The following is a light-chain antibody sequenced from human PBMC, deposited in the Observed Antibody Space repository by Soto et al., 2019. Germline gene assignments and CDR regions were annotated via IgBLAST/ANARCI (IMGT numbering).Light chain of an antibody. V-gene: IGLV2-23*01. J-gene: IGLJ1*01. Sequence: QSVLTKPASVTGAPGQSITLSCTGSSSDVAIYDLVSWYQQLPGKAPKLVISEGSKRASGVSNRFSGSKSGNTASLTISGLQAEDEADYYCCSYEDIPTSYVFGPGTKVTVL. CDR2: EGS. CDR3: CSYEDIPTSYV. CDR1: SSDVAIYDL.